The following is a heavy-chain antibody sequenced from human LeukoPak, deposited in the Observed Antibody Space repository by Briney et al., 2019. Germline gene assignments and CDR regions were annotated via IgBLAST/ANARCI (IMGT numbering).Heavy chain of an antibody. J-gene: IGHJ4*02. CDR3: ARESYGDYPFDY. Sequence: SETLSLTCTVSGGSISSSSYYWGWIRQPPGRGLEWIGSIYYSGSTYYNPSLKSRVTISLDTSKNQFSLKLSSVTAADTAVYYCARESYGDYPFDYWGQGTLVTVSS. CDR1: GGSISSSSYY. D-gene: IGHD4-17*01. CDR2: IYYSGST. V-gene: IGHV4-39*07.